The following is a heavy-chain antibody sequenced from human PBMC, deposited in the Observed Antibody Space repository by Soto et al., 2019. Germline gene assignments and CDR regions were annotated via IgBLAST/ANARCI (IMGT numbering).Heavy chain of an antibody. CDR3: ARDHVAAAGTPYWDYYGMDV. CDR1: GFTFSSYA. J-gene: IGHJ6*02. Sequence: GGSLRLSCAASGFTFSSYAMHWVRQAPGKGLEWVAVIYSGGSTYYADSVKGRFTISRDNSKNTLYLQMNSLRAEDTAVYYCARDHVAAAGTPYWDYYGMDVWGQGTTVTVSS. D-gene: IGHD6-13*01. V-gene: IGHV3-66*01. CDR2: IYSGGST.